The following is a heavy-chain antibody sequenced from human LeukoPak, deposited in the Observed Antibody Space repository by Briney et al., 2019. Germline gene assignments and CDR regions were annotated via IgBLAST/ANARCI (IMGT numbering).Heavy chain of an antibody. CDR1: GFTLSSYW. V-gene: IGHV3-74*01. CDR2: INSDGSST. D-gene: IGHD6-19*01. Sequence: PGGSLRLSCAASGFTLSSYWMHWVRQAPGKGLVWISRINSDGSSTSYADSVKGRFTISRDNAKNTLFLQMNSLGAEDTAVYYCATAVSGWYGFYYWGQGTLVTVSS. J-gene: IGHJ4*02. CDR3: ATAVSGWYGFYY.